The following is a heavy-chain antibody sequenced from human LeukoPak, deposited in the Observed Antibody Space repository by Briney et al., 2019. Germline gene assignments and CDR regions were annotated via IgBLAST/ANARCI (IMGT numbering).Heavy chain of an antibody. Sequence: GGSLRLSCAASGFTFSTYAMSWVRQAPGKGLEWVSAISGSGGSTFNADAVKGRFTISRDNSKNTLFLQMNSLRAEDTAIYYCAKDHPSGYYFDYWGQGTLVTVSS. CDR3: AKDHPSGYYFDY. CDR2: ISGSGGST. D-gene: IGHD1-14*01. J-gene: IGHJ4*02. V-gene: IGHV3-23*01. CDR1: GFTFSTYA.